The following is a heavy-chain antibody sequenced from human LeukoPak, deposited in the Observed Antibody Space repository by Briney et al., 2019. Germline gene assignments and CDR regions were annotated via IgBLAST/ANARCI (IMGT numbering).Heavy chain of an antibody. CDR2: IYHSGST. CDR1: GYSISSGYY. J-gene: IGHJ4*02. Sequence: PSETLSLTCTVSGYSISSGYYWGWIRQPPGKGLEWIGSIYHSGSTYYNPSLKSRVTISVDTSKNQFSLKLSSVTAADTAVYYCARRGLGNDILTGYYLFDYWGQGTLVTVSS. D-gene: IGHD3-9*01. CDR3: ARRGLGNDILTGYYLFDY. V-gene: IGHV4-38-2*02.